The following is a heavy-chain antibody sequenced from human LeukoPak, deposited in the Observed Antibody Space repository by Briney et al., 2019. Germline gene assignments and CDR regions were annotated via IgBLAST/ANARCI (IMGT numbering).Heavy chain of an antibody. D-gene: IGHD2-15*01. J-gene: IGHJ4*02. Sequence: GGSLRLSCAASGFSFRSYGMHWVRQAPGKGLEWVAYIQYDGSNQQYADSVKGRFSISRDNSKNMLNLQMNSLRAEDTAVYYCAKYYCSGGSCYFFDYWGQGTLVTVSS. CDR1: GFSFRSYG. CDR3: AKYYCSGGSCYFFDY. V-gene: IGHV3-30*02. CDR2: IQYDGSNQ.